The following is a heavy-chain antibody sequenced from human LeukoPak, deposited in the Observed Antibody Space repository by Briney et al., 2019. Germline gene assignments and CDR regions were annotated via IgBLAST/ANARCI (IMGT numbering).Heavy chain of an antibody. CDR3: ARQVSSLEWGTYYFDY. CDR2: MYYSGIT. V-gene: IGHV4-34*01. Sequence: PSETLSLTCAVYGGSFSGYYWSWIRQPPGKGLEWIGSMYYSGITYYNPSLKSRITISVDTSKNQFSLKLSSVTAADTAVYYCARQVSSLEWGTYYFDYWGQGTLVTVSS. D-gene: IGHD3-16*01. J-gene: IGHJ4*02. CDR1: GGSFSGYY.